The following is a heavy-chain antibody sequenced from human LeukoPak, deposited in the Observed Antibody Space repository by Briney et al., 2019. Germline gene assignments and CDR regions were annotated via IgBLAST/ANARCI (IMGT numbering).Heavy chain of an antibody. J-gene: IGHJ4*02. CDR1: GGSISKSTYN. D-gene: IGHD4-23*01. CDR3: ARQGDGGRAYDH. V-gene: IGHV4-39*01. Sequence: SETLSLTCTVSGGSISKSTYNWGWIRQPPGKGLEWIGTISDSGNTYSSPSLRSRVTISVDTSKNQFSLKLTSVTAADTGVYYCARQGDGGRAYDHWGQGSQVTDSS. CDR2: ISDSGNT.